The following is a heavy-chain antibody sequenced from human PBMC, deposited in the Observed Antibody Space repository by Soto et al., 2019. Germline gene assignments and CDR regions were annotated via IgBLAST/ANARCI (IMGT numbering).Heavy chain of an antibody. CDR3: ARDRYSSSSGDAFDI. D-gene: IGHD6-6*01. V-gene: IGHV3-53*01. J-gene: IGHJ3*02. Sequence: PGGSLRLSCAASWFTVSSNYMSWVRQAPGKGLEWVSVIYSGGGTYYADSVKGRFTISRDNSKNTLYLQMNSLRAEDTAVYYCARDRYSSSSGDAFDIWGQGTMVTVSS. CDR2: IYSGGGT. CDR1: WFTVSSNY.